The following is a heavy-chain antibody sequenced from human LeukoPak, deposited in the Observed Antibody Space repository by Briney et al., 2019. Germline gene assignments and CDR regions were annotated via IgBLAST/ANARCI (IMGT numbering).Heavy chain of an antibody. CDR3: ARDYYYDSSGYYGSDAFDI. J-gene: IGHJ3*02. V-gene: IGHV3-23*01. CDR2: ISATGGSI. Sequence: SGGSLRLSCAASGFTFSSYAMSWVRQAPGKGLEWVSTISATGGSIYYADSVRGRLTISRDNSKNTVYLQMNSLRAEDTAVYYCARDYYYDSSGYYGSDAFDIWGQGTMVTVSS. CDR1: GFTFSSYA. D-gene: IGHD3-22*01.